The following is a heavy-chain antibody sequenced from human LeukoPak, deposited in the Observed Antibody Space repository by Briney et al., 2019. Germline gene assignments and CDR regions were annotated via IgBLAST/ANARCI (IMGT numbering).Heavy chain of an antibody. J-gene: IGHJ5*01. CDR3: ARMSNYGSGSSRWFDS. CDR2: INPNSGGT. CDR1: GYTFTGYF. D-gene: IGHD3-10*01. Sequence: ASVKVSCKASGYTFTGYFIHWVRQAPGQGLEWMGWINPNSGGTNYAQKFQGRVTMTRNTSISTAYMELRRLTSDDTAVYYCARMSNYGSGSSRWFDSWGQGTRVTVSS. V-gene: IGHV1-2*02.